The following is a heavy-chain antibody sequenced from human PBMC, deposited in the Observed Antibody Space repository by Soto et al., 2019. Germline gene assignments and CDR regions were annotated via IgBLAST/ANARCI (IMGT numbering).Heavy chain of an antibody. D-gene: IGHD2-15*01. CDR2: ISSSSSTI. V-gene: IGHV3-48*01. Sequence: GGSLRLSCAASGFTFSSYSMNWVRQAPGKGLEWVSYISSSSSTIYYADSVKGRFTISRDNAKNSLYLQMNSLRAEDTAVYYCARDGVVAATDFEDWGQGTLVTVSS. CDR3: ARDGVVAATDFED. J-gene: IGHJ4*02. CDR1: GFTFSSYS.